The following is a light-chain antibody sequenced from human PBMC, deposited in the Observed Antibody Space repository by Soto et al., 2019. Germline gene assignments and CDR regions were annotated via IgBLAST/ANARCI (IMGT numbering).Light chain of an antibody. J-gene: IGKJ1*01. CDR2: GAS. V-gene: IGKV3-20*01. CDR3: QLYGSSRT. CDR1: QSVSSSY. Sequence: EIVLTQSPGTLSLSPGERATLSCRASQSVSSSYLAWYQQKPGQAPRLLIYGASSRATGIPDRFSGSGSGSDFTLTISRLEPEDSAVYYCQLYGSSRTFGQGTKVEI.